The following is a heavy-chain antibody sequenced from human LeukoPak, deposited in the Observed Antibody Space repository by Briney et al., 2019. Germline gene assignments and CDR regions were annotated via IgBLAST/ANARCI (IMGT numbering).Heavy chain of an antibody. V-gene: IGHV1-2*02. J-gene: IGHJ6*03. CDR1: GYTFTGYY. CDR3: ARDLHGGSYYYPLV. D-gene: IGHD1-26*01. Sequence: ASVKVSCKASGYTFTGYYMHWVRQAPGQGLEWMGWINPNSGGTNYAQKFQGRVTMTRDTSISTAYMELSRLRSDDTAVYYCARDLHGGSYYYPLVWGKGTTVTISS. CDR2: INPNSGGT.